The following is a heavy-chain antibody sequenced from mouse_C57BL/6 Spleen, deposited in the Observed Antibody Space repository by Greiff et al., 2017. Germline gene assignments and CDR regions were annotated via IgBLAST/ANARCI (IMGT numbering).Heavy chain of an antibody. J-gene: IGHJ2*01. CDR3: APDGYYVDFDY. CDR1: GYTFTSYW. Sequence: QVQLQQPGAELVKPGASVKLSCKASGYTFTSYWMHWVKQRPGQGLEWIGMIHPNSGSTNYNEKFKSKATLTVDKSSSTAYMQLSSLTSEDSAVYYCAPDGYYVDFDYWGQGTTLTVSS. CDR2: IHPNSGST. D-gene: IGHD2-3*01. V-gene: IGHV1-64*01.